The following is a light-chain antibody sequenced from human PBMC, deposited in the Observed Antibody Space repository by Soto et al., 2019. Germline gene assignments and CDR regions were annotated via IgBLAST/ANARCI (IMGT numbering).Light chain of an antibody. CDR3: SSYTSSSTWV. CDR1: SSDVGAYNY. V-gene: IGLV2-14*01. Sequence: QSVLTQPASVSGSPGQSITISCTGTSSDVGAYNYVSWYQQPPGKAPKLMIYEVSNRPSGVSNRFSASKSGNTASLTISGLQAEDEADYYCSSYTSSSTWVFGVGTKVTVL. J-gene: IGLJ3*02. CDR2: EVS.